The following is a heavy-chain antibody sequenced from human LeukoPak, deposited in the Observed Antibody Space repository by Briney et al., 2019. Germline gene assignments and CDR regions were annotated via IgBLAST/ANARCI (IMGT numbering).Heavy chain of an antibody. D-gene: IGHD1-26*01. Sequence: GGSLRVSCVASGFTFSDYSMNWVRQVPGKGLVWVSRISSDGGGTTYADSVKGRFTISRDNAKKMLHLQMKSLRAEDTAVYYCAREGIVGSKTDAFDIWGQGTMVTVSS. CDR3: AREGIVGSKTDAFDI. J-gene: IGHJ3*02. CDR1: GFTFSDYS. CDR2: ISSDGGGT. V-gene: IGHV3-74*01.